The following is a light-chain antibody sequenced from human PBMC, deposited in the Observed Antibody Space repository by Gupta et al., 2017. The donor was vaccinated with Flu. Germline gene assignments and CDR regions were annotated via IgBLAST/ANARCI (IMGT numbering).Light chain of an antibody. Sequence: PGTLSLSLGERATLSCRASQSVSSNYLAWYQQTPGQAPRLLIYGASSRATGIPDRFSGSGSGTDFTLTISRLEPEDFAVYYCQQYGNSFSFGQGTKLEIK. V-gene: IGKV3-20*01. CDR2: GAS. CDR1: QSVSSNY. CDR3: QQYGNSFS. J-gene: IGKJ2*03.